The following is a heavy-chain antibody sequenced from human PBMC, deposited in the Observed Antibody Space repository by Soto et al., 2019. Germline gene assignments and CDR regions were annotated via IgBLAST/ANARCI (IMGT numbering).Heavy chain of an antibody. D-gene: IGHD2-15*01. Sequence: GGSLRLSCTASGFTFDDYAMHWVRQGPGRGLEWVSGITWNSGKIAYADSVKGRFTIARDDDNNSLYLQMNSLRPEDTALYYCVKDSYADFHRVLSTAEYFFDYWGHGPLVTVYS. V-gene: IGHV3-9*01. CDR1: GFTFDDYA. J-gene: IGHJ4*01. CDR3: VKDSYADFHRVLSTAEYFFDY. CDR2: ITWNSGKI.